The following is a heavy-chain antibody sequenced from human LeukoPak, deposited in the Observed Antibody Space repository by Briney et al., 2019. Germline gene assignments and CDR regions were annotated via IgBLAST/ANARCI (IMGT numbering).Heavy chain of an antibody. D-gene: IGHD3-10*01. Sequence: SETLSLTCAVYVGSFSGYYWSWIRQPPGKGLEWIGEINHSGSTNYNSSLKSRVTISVDTSKNQFSLKLSSATAADTAVYYCARGYYGSGSHCCHMDVWGKGTTITVS. CDR1: VGSFSGYY. J-gene: IGHJ6*03. CDR2: INHSGST. V-gene: IGHV4-34*01. CDR3: ARGYYGSGSHCCHMDV.